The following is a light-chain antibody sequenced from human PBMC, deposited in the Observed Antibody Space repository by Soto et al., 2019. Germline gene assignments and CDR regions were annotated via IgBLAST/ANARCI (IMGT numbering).Light chain of an antibody. Sequence: EIVLTQSPATLSLSPGERATLSCRASQSVSSYLAWYQQKPGQAPRHLIYDASNRATGIPARFSGSGSGTAFTLTISSLEPEDFAVYYCQQRSNWPRTFGQGTKLEIK. CDR1: QSVSSY. J-gene: IGKJ2*01. CDR2: DAS. V-gene: IGKV3-11*01. CDR3: QQRSNWPRT.